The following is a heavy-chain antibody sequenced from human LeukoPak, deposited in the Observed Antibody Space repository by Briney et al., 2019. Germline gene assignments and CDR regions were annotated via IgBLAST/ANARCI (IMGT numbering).Heavy chain of an antibody. D-gene: IGHD6-6*01. V-gene: IGHV4-61*02. CDR3: AKERSSWAFDI. Sequence: SQTLSLTCTVSGGSISSGSYYWSWIRQPAGKGLEWIGRIYTSGITNYNPSLKSRVTISVDTSKNQSSLKLSSVTAADTAVYYCAKERSSWAFDIWGQGTMLTVPS. J-gene: IGHJ3*02. CDR1: GGSISSGSYY. CDR2: IYTSGIT.